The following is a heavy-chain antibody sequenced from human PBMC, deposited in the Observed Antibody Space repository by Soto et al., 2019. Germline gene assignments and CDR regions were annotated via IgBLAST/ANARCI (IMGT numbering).Heavy chain of an antibody. CDR1: GGTFSSYA. D-gene: IGHD3-3*01. CDR3: ARGGYDFWSGPPYYYYGMDV. Sequence: QVQLVQSGAEVKKPGSSVKVSCKASGGTFSSYAIGWVRQAPGQGLEWMGGIIPIFGTANYAQKFQGRVTITADESTSTAYMELSSLRSEDTAVYYCARGGYDFWSGPPYYYYGMDVWGQGTTVTVSS. J-gene: IGHJ6*02. CDR2: IIPIFGTA. V-gene: IGHV1-69*01.